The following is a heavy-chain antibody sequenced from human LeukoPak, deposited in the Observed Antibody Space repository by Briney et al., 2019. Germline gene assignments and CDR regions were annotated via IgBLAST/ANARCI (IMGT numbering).Heavy chain of an antibody. CDR2: IKSKTDGGTT. J-gene: IGHJ4*02. Sequence: PGGSLRLSCAASGFTFSNAWMSWVRQAPGKGLEWVGRIKSKTDGGTTDYAAPVKGRFTISRDDSKSIAYLQMNSLKTEDTAVYYCTTRYGSGVPGWGQGTLVTVSS. CDR3: TTRYGSGVPG. CDR1: GFTFSNAW. V-gene: IGHV3-15*01. D-gene: IGHD2-15*01.